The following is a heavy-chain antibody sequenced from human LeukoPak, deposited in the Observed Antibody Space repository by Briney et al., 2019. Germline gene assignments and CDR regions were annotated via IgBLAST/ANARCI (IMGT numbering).Heavy chain of an antibody. CDR2: ISWDSGSI. V-gene: IGHV3-9*03. CDR1: GFTFDDYA. J-gene: IGHJ3*02. D-gene: IGHD1-26*01. CDR3: AKGLVGATSDAFDI. Sequence: GRSLRLSXAASGFTFDDYAMQWVRQAPGKGREWVSGISWDSGSIGYADSVKGRFTISRDNAKNSLYLQMNSLRAEDMALYYCAKGLVGATSDAFDIWGQGTMVTVSS.